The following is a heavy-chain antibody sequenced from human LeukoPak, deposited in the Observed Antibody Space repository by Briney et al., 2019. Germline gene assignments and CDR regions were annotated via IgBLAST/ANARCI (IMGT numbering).Heavy chain of an antibody. CDR2: INPNSGGT. J-gene: IGHJ4*02. V-gene: IGHV1-2*02. D-gene: IGHD2-2*02. CDR3: ARHHCSSTSCYTPDFDY. Sequence: APVTVSCKASGYTFTGYYMHWVRQAPGQGLEWMGWINPNSGGTNYAQKFQGRVTMTRDTSISTAYMELSRLRSDDTAVYYCARHHCSSTSCYTPDFDYWGQGTLVTVSS. CDR1: GYTFTGYY.